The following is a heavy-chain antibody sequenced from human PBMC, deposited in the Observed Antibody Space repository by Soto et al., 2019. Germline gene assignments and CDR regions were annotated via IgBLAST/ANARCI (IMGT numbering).Heavy chain of an antibody. CDR3: AKDRFRIAVAAPFDY. CDR2: ISYDGSNK. V-gene: IGHV3-30*18. CDR1: GFTFSSYG. D-gene: IGHD6-19*01. J-gene: IGHJ4*02. Sequence: QVQLVESGGGVVQPGRSLRLSLAASGFTFSSYGMHWVRQAPGKGLEWVAVISYDGSNKYDEDSVKGRFTISRDNSKTTLYLQMNSLRAEDTDVYYCAKDRFRIAVAAPFDYWGQGTLVTVSS.